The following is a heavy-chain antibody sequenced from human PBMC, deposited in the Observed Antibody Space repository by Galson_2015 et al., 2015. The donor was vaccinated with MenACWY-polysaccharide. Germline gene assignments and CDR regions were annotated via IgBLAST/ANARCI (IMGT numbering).Heavy chain of an antibody. J-gene: IGHJ4*02. CDR1: GGSVKNSY. CDR3: ARGRALTDY. Sequence: ETPSLTCSLSGGSVKNSYWSWFRQPPGKGLEWIGYIFYTGSTTYNPSLKSRVTISIDASESHFSLNLTSVTAADTAVYYCARGRALTDYWGQGTLVTVSS. CDR2: IFYTGST. V-gene: IGHV4-59*02.